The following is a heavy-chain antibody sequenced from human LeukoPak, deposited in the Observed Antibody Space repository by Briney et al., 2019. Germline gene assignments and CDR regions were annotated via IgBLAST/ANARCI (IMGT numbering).Heavy chain of an antibody. D-gene: IGHD3-10*01. CDR3: AKRGVVIRGLLVIGYHQEAYHYDF. J-gene: IGHJ4*02. V-gene: IGHV3-23*01. Sequence: GPSLRLLYVVSGISLSDYAVTFVRQAPRKGLEWVSYISERGGSTTYADSVKGRFTISRDTSLNTLYLQMNNLRAEDTAVYFCAKRGVVIRGLLVIGYHQEAYHYDFWGQGVLVTVSS. CDR2: ISERGGST. CDR1: GISLSDYA.